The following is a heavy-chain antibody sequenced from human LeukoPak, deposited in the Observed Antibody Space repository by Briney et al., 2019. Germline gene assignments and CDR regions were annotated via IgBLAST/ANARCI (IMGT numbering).Heavy chain of an antibody. D-gene: IGHD6-19*01. CDR2: IYSTGSI. Sequence: SETLSLTCIVSGGSISDNYWSWIRQPAGKGPEWIGRIYSTGSINYSPSLKSRVTMSVDTSKNHFSLTLTSVSAADTAVYYCARGGAVTGYYDSWGQGTLVTVSS. CDR3: ARGGAVTGYYDS. V-gene: IGHV4-4*07. CDR1: GGSISDNY. J-gene: IGHJ5*01.